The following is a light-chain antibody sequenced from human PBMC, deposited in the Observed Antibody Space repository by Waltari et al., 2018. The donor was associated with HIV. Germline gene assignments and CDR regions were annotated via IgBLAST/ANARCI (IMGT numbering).Light chain of an antibody. CDR3: AAWDDSLGGRGL. CDR2: RNN. V-gene: IGLV1-47*01. CDR1: SSHIGSNY. Sequence: QSVLTQPPSATGTPGQRVPISCSGSSSHIGSNYVHWYQQLPGTTPKLLIHRNNQRPSGVPDRFSASKSGTSASLAIRGLRSEDEGDYYCAAWDDSLGGRGLFGGGTRLTVL. J-gene: IGLJ3*02.